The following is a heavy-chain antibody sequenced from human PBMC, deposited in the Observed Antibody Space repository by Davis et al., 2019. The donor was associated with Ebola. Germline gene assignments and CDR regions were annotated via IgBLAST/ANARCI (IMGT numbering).Heavy chain of an antibody. CDR2: ISSGGITT. Sequence: GESLKISCAASGFTFSDYAMSWVRQAPGKGPEWLSYISSGGITTYYADSVKGRFSSSRDNAKNSLSLQMNSLRDEDTAVYYCARVNLWSRGWGMDVWGKGTTVTVSS. CDR3: ARVNLWSRGWGMDV. D-gene: IGHD2-21*01. CDR1: GFTFSDYA. J-gene: IGHJ6*03. V-gene: IGHV3-48*02.